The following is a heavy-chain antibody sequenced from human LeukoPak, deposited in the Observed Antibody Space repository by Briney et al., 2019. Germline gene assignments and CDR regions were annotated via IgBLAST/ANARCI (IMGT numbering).Heavy chain of an antibody. Sequence: ERSLRLSCAASGFTFSSYAMHWVRQAPGKGLEWVAVISYDGSNKYYADSVKGRFTISRDNSKHTLYLQMNSLRAEDTAVYYCARGPLGYSSGWGQGTLVTVSS. J-gene: IGHJ4*02. CDR2: ISYDGSNK. V-gene: IGHV3-30-3*01. CDR1: GFTFSSYA. D-gene: IGHD6-19*01. CDR3: ARGPLGYSSG.